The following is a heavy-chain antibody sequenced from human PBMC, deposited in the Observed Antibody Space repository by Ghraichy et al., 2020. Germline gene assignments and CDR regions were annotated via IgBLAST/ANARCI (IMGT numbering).Heavy chain of an antibody. Sequence: GESLNISCAASGFTFSSYSMNWVRQAPGKGLEWVSSISSSSSYIYYADSVKGRFTISRDNAKNSLYLQMNSLRAEDTAVYYCASPLDYYDVGAAFDIWGQGTMVTVSS. J-gene: IGHJ3*02. CDR1: GFTFSSYS. CDR3: ASPLDYYDVGAAFDI. D-gene: IGHD3-22*01. V-gene: IGHV3-21*01. CDR2: ISSSSSYI.